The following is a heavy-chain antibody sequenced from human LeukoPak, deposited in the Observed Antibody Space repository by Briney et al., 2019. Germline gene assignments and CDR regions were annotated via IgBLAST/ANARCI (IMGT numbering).Heavy chain of an antibody. CDR3: ARDGGRFLEWLLSYYFDY. J-gene: IGHJ4*02. Sequence: PGGSLRLSSAASGFTFSSYWMSWVRQAPGKGLEWVANINQGGSEKYYVDSVKGRFTISRDNAKNSLYLQMNSLRAEDTAVYYCARDGGRFLEWLLSYYFDYWGQGALVTVSS. CDR1: GFTFSSYW. CDR2: INQGGSEK. V-gene: IGHV3-7*01. D-gene: IGHD3-3*01.